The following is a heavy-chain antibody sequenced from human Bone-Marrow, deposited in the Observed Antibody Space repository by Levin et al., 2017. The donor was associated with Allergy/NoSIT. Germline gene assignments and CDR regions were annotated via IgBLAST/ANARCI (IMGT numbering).Heavy chain of an antibody. V-gene: IGHV1-8*01. CDR1: GYTFTSFD. CDR2: MYPNSDNA. Sequence: GESLKISCKTSGYTFTSFDINWVRQATGQGLEWMGWMYPNSDNAGYAQKFQGRVTMTRNTSISTAYMELSSLRSEDTAIYYCARGELGSGYLFDYWGQGSLVTVSS. CDR3: ARGELGSGYLFDY. J-gene: IGHJ4*02. D-gene: IGHD5-12*01.